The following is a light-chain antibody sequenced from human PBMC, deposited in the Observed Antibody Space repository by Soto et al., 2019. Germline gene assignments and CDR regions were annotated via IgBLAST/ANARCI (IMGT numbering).Light chain of an antibody. V-gene: IGKV3-15*01. Sequence: EIVMSLSPATLSVSPGERATLSCRASQSVSSNLAWYQQKPGQAPRLLIYGASTRATGIPARFSGSGSGTEFTLTISSLQSEDFVVYYCPQYNNWPLTFGGGTKLEIK. CDR3: PQYNNWPLT. CDR1: QSVSSN. CDR2: GAS. J-gene: IGKJ4*01.